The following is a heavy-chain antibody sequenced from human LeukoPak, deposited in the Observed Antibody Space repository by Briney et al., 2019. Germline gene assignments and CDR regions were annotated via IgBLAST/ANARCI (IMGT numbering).Heavy chain of an antibody. J-gene: IGHJ6*03. V-gene: IGHV4-59*01. CDR3: ARGDYDFWSGYHYYYYYMDV. Sequence: PSETLSLTCTVSGGSISSYYWSWIRQPPGKGLEWIGYIYYSGSTNYNPSLKSRVTISVDTSKNQFSLKLSSVTAADTAVYYCARGDYDFWSGYHYYYYYMDVWGKGTTVTVSS. CDR1: GGSISSYY. CDR2: IYYSGST. D-gene: IGHD3-3*01.